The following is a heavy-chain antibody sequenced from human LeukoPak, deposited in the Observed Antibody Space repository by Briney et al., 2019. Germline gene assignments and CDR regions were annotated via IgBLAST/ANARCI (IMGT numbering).Heavy chain of an antibody. J-gene: IGHJ4*02. CDR2: MTSDSQTI. D-gene: IGHD3-9*01. CDR1: GFDFNIYS. V-gene: IGHV3-48*01. CDR3: ARSRDWYADY. Sequence: GGSLRLSCAASGFDFNIYSMNWVRQAPGKGLEWISYMTSDSQTINYADSVKGRFTISRDNAEKSPFLQMNSLRAEDTAIYYCARSRDWYADYWGQGSLVTVSS.